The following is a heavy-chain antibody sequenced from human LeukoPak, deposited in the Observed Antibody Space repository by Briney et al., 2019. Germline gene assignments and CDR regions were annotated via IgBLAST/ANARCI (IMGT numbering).Heavy chain of an antibody. CDR1: GFTFDDYA. Sequence: GGSLRLSCAASGFTFDDYAMHWVRQAPGKGLEWVSGISWNSGSIGYADSVKGRFTISRDNAKNSLYLQMNSLRGEDTALYYCAKGMSGSYNAFDIWGQGTMVTVSS. CDR3: AKGMSGSYNAFDI. D-gene: IGHD1-26*01. J-gene: IGHJ3*02. CDR2: ISWNSGSI. V-gene: IGHV3-9*01.